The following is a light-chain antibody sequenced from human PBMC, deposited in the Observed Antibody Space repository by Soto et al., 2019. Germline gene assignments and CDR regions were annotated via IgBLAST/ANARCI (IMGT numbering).Light chain of an antibody. Sequence: EIVLTQSPGTLSLSPWERATLSCRASQSVGKYLAWYQQKPGQAPRLLIYGASTRATGIPARFSGSGSGTEFTLTITSLQSEDFAVYYCQQYHNWPRTFGQGTKVDIK. CDR1: QSVGKY. CDR2: GAS. J-gene: IGKJ1*01. CDR3: QQYHNWPRT. V-gene: IGKV3-15*01.